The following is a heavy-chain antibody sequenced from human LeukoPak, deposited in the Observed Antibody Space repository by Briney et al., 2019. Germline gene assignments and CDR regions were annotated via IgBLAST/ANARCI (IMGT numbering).Heavy chain of an antibody. J-gene: IGHJ4*02. CDR1: GYTFTRYH. Sequence: ASVKVSCKASGYTFTRYHIHWVRQAPGQGLEWMGWINPDSGGTNFPQNFQGRVTMTRDTSISTAYMEISWLRSDDTAVYYCARDLTGDPAAYFDFWGQGTLVTVSS. CDR3: ARDLTGDPAAYFDF. CDR2: INPDSGGT. V-gene: IGHV1-2*02. D-gene: IGHD1-14*01.